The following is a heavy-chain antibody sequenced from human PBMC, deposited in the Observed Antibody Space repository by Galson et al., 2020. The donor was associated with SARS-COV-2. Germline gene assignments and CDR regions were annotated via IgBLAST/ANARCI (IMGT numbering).Heavy chain of an antibody. D-gene: IGHD6-13*01. CDR1: GYTFNDYY. V-gene: IGHV1-2*02. Sequence: ASVKVSCKTSGYTFNDYYLHWVRQATGQGLEWMGWINPNTGGTDHAQKFQGRVSMTRDTSIRTAYMEVNRLRSDDTAVYYCARDLGPGIAASADYWGQGTLITVSS. CDR2: INPNTGGT. J-gene: IGHJ4*02. CDR3: ARDLGPGIAASADY.